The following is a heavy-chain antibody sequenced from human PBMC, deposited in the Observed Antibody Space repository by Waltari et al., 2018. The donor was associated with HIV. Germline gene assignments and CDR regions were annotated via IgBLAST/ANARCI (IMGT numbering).Heavy chain of an antibody. CDR2: IHHSGNV. D-gene: IGHD4-17*01. J-gene: IGHJ4*02. CDR1: GGSIKSSKW. CDR3: ARLRDYGDYGHYDF. V-gene: IGHV4-4*02. Sequence: HVQLPESAPGLVRPSGPLFPTCGVTGGSIKSSKWWSWVRPPPGKGLEWIGDIHHSGNVNYNLSLKSRVAFSVDRSKNHFSLNLTSVTTADTATYFCARLRDYGDYGHYDFWGRGTLVVVSP.